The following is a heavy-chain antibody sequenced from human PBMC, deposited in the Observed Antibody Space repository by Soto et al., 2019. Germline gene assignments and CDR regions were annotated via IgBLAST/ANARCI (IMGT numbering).Heavy chain of an antibody. CDR1: GFTFSSYG. CDR3: AKAQDIVVVVAATIFDY. D-gene: IGHD2-15*01. J-gene: IGHJ4*02. V-gene: IGHV3-30*18. Sequence: GGSLRLSCAASGFTFSSYGMHWVRQAPGKGLEWVAVISYDGSNKYYADSVKGRFTISRDNSKNTLYLQMNSLRAEDTAVYYCAKAQDIVVVVAATIFDYWGQGTLVTVSS. CDR2: ISYDGSNK.